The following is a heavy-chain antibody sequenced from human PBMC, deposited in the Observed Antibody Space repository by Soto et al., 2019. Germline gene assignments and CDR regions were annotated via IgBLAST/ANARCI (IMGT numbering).Heavy chain of an antibody. Sequence: LRLSCTASGFTLQNYAMAWVRQAPGKGLEWVSTLIGGHYGTAYSYSVKGRFTVSRDNSKNCLYLQMNSLGVEDTAMYFCAKGKSTGDIDWFDPWGQGSLVTSPQ. CDR1: GFTLQNYA. D-gene: IGHD3-10*01. CDR2: LIGGHYGT. J-gene: IGHJ5*02. CDR3: AKGKSTGDIDWFDP. V-gene: IGHV3-23*01.